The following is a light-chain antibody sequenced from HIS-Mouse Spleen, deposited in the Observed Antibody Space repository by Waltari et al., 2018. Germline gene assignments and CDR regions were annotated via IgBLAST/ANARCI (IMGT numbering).Light chain of an antibody. J-gene: IGLJ3*02. CDR1: SSDVGGYHY. V-gene: IGLV2-11*01. CDR2: DVS. Sequence: QSALTQPRSVPGSPGQSVPISCTGTSSDVGGYHYVSWYQQHPGKAPKLMIYDVSKRPSGVPDRFSGSKSGNTASLTISGLQAEDEADYYCCSYAGSWVFGGGTKLTVL. CDR3: CSYAGSWV.